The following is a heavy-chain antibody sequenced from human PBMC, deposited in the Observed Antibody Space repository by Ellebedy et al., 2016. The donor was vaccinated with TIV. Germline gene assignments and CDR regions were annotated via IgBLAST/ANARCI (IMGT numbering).Heavy chain of an antibody. Sequence: AASVKVSCKASGYTFTSYDINWVRQATGQGLEWMGWMNPNSGNTGYAQKFQGRVTITRNTSISTAYMELSSLRSEDTAVYYCARVYGSGSYLYYYYGMGVWGQGTTVTVSS. CDR3: ARVYGSGSYLYYYYGMGV. V-gene: IGHV1-8*03. CDR1: GYTFTSYD. D-gene: IGHD3-10*01. J-gene: IGHJ6*02. CDR2: MNPNSGNT.